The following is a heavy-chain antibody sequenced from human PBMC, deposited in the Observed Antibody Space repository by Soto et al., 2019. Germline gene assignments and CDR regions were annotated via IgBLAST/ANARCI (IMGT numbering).Heavy chain of an antibody. CDR3: AKDFNGYNLDY. J-gene: IGHJ4*02. CDR1: GFTFSSYG. V-gene: IGHV3-30*18. CDR2: ISYDGSNK. Sequence: GGSLRLSCAASGFTFSSYGMHWVRQAPGKGLEWVAVISYDGSNKYYADSVKGRFTISRDNSKNTLYLQMNSLRAEDTAVYYCAKDFNGYNLDYWGQGTLVTVSS. D-gene: IGHD5-12*01.